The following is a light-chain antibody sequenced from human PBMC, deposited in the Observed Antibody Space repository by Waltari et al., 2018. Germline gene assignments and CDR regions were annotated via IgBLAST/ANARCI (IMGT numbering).Light chain of an antibody. CDR1: QSVSSN. V-gene: IGKV3-15*01. J-gene: IGKJ5*01. CDR2: ESS. CDR3: QQYNHWPPIT. Sequence: EIVMTQSPDTLSVSPGERATISCRASQSVSSNLAWYQQKPGQAPRLLIYESSTRATSIPARFRGSGSGTDFTLTICILQSEDSAVYYCQQYNHWPPITFGQGTRLEIK.